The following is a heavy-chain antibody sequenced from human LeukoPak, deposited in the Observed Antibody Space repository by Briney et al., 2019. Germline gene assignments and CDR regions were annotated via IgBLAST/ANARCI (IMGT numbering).Heavy chain of an antibody. CDR3: AKDRFGGWYSFLPAGGYFDY. V-gene: IGHV3-23*01. CDR1: GFTFSSFA. J-gene: IGHJ4*02. D-gene: IGHD6-19*01. CDR2: ISGSGDST. Sequence: PGGSLRLSCAASGFTFSSFAMSWVRQAPGKGLEWVSSISGSGDSTHYADSVKGRFTISRDKSKNTLILQMSSLRAEDTAIYYCAKDRFGGWYSFLPAGGYFDYWGQGTLVNVSS.